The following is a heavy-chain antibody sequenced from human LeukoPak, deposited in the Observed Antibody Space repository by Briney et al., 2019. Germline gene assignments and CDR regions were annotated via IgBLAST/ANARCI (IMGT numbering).Heavy chain of an antibody. J-gene: IGHJ6*03. CDR1: GFTFSDYY. Sequence: PGGSLRLSCAASGFTFSDYYMSWIRQTPGKGLEWVSYISSSGSTIYYADSVKGRFTISRDNAKNSLYLQMNSLRAEDTAVYYCARGRRGYDSSGHYYYYMDVWGKGTTVTVSS. D-gene: IGHD3-22*01. CDR2: ISSSGSTI. V-gene: IGHV3-11*04. CDR3: ARGRRGYDSSGHYYYYMDV.